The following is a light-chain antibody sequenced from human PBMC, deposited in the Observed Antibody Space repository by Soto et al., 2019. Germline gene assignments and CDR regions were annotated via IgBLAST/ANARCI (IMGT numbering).Light chain of an antibody. V-gene: IGKV3-15*01. CDR1: QSVSSAN. CDR3: QQYNNWPPWT. J-gene: IGKJ1*01. Sequence: IVLTQSPGTLSLKPGERATLSCRASQSVSSANFAWYQQKPGQAPRLLIYGASTRATGIPARFSGSGSGTEFTLTISSLQSEDFAVYYCQQYNNWPPWTFGQGSMV. CDR2: GAS.